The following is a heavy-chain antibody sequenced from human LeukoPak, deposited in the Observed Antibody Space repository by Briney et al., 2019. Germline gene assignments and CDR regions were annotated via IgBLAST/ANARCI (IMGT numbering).Heavy chain of an antibody. D-gene: IGHD6-19*01. CDR1: GFTFSSST. Sequence: GGSLRLSCAVSGFTFSSSTMNWVRQAPGKGLEWVSSISSSSSSIYYADSVKGRFTISRDNAKNSLYLQMNSLRAEDTAVYYCARAGIAVAGTAFDIWGQGTMVTVSS. CDR3: ARAGIAVAGTAFDI. J-gene: IGHJ3*02. V-gene: IGHV3-21*01. CDR2: ISSSSSSI.